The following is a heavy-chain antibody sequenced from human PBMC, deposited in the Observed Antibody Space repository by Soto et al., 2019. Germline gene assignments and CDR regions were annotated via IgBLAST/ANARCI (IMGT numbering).Heavy chain of an antibody. D-gene: IGHD2-8*01. CDR2: IWYYGSNK. J-gene: IGHJ4*02. V-gene: IGHV3-33*08. Sequence: GGSLRLSCAASGFTFSSYGMHWVRQAPGKGLEWVAVIWYYGSNKYYADSVKGRFTISRDNSKNTLYLQMNSLRAEDTAVYYCARDPAYCTNGVCFCFDYWGQGTLVTVSS. CDR3: ARDPAYCTNGVCFCFDY. CDR1: GFTFSSYG.